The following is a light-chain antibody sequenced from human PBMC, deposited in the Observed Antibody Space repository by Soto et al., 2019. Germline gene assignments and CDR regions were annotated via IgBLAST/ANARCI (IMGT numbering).Light chain of an antibody. CDR3: QQYNSYSRWT. Sequence: DIQMAQSPSSLSASLGDRVTIACRTSQSISSYLSWCQQKPGKAPKLLIHGASSLQSGVPSRFSGSGSGTEFTLTISSLQPDDFATYYCQQYNSYSRWTFGQGTKVDI. CDR1: QSISSY. V-gene: IGKV1-5*01. CDR2: GAS. J-gene: IGKJ1*01.